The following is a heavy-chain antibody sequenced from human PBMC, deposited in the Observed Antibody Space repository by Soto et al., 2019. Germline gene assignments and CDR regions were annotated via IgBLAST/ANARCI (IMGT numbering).Heavy chain of an antibody. D-gene: IGHD3-3*01. J-gene: IGHJ4*02. CDR2: IYYSGST. V-gene: IGHV4-39*01. CDR3: ARLRGVKIFGVVPNDY. Sequence: QLQLQESGPGLVKPSETLSLTCTVSGGSISSSSYYWGWIRQPPGKGLEWIGSIYYSGSTYYNPSLKSRVTISVDTSKNQFSLKLSSVTAADTAVYYCARLRGVKIFGVVPNDYWGQGTLVTVSS. CDR1: GGSISSSSYY.